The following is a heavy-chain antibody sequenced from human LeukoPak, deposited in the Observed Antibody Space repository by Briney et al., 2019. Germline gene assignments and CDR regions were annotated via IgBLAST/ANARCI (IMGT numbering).Heavy chain of an antibody. Sequence: PGGSLRLSCSASGFTFSNYWMSWVRQAPGKGLEWVANIKQDESEKYYVDSVKGRFTISRDNAKSSLYLQMNSLRAEDTAVYYCARDLRKNVVTAVYYFDYWGQGTLVTVSS. J-gene: IGHJ4*02. CDR1: GFTFSNYW. CDR3: ARDLRKNVVTAVYYFDY. V-gene: IGHV3-7*01. CDR2: IKQDESEK. D-gene: IGHD2-21*02.